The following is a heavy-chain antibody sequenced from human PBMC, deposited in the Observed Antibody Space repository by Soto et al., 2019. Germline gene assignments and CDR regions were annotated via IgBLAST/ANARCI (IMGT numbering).Heavy chain of an antibody. D-gene: IGHD5-18*01. V-gene: IGHV3-15*07. J-gene: IGHJ4*02. Sequence: EVQLVESGGGLVEPGGSLRLSCAASGFTFTDAWMIWVRQAPGKGLEWVGRLKSYTDAGTTDYAAPVKGRFTVSRDDSKNALYLQRNSLKTEATGVYYCAKLDRGYRDANYWGQGTLVTVSS. CDR1: GFTFTDAW. CDR2: LKSYTDAGTT. CDR3: AKLDRGYRDANY.